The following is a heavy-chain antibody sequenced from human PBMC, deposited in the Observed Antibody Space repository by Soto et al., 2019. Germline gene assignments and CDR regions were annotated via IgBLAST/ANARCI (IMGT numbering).Heavy chain of an antibody. V-gene: IGHV3-11*01. J-gene: IGHJ5*02. CDR1: GFTFSDYY. Sequence: GGSLRLSCAASGFTFSDYYMSWIRQAPGKGLEWVSYISSSGSTIYYADSVKGRFTISRDNAKNSLYLQMNSLRAEDTAVYYCARAMSNYYGSGSRNWFDPWGQGTLVTVSS. CDR2: ISSSGSTI. CDR3: ARAMSNYYGSGSRNWFDP. D-gene: IGHD3-10*01.